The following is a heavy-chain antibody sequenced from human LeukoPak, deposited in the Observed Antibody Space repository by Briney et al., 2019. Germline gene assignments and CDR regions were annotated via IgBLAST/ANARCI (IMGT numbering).Heavy chain of an antibody. CDR1: GYTFTSYG. CDR2: ISAYNGNT. Sequence: ASVKVSCKASGYTFTSYGISLVRQAPGQGLEWIGWISAYNGNTNYAQKLQGRVTMTTDTSTSTAYMELRSLRSDDTAVYYCARCHDSNDAFDIWGQGTMVTVSS. CDR3: ARCHDSNDAFDI. D-gene: IGHD3-22*01. J-gene: IGHJ3*02. V-gene: IGHV1-18*01.